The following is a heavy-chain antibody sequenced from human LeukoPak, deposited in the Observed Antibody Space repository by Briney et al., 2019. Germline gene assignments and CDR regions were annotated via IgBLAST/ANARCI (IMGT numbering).Heavy chain of an antibody. V-gene: IGHV5-51*01. CDR3: AKYYYDRSVGPFDY. Sequence: GESLKISFKGSGXRFSDYWIGWVRQMPGKGLEWMGIIYPGDSDIRYSPSFQGQVTFSADKSISTAYLQWSSLKASDTAMYYCAKYYYDRSVGPFDYWGQGTLVTVSS. J-gene: IGHJ4*02. CDR2: IYPGDSDI. D-gene: IGHD3-22*01. CDR1: GXRFSDYW.